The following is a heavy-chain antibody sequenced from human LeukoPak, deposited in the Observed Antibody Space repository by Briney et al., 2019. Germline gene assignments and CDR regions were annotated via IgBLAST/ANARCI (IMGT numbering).Heavy chain of an antibody. Sequence: GGSLRLSCAASGFTFSSYAMSWVRQAPGKGLEWVSAISGSGGSTYYADSVKGRFTISRDNSKNTLYPQMNSLRAEDTAVYYCAKDVYDSCGGRAVHWGQGTLVIVSS. CDR2: ISGSGGST. CDR3: AKDVYDSCGGRAVH. CDR1: GFTFSSYA. D-gene: IGHD2-8*01. V-gene: IGHV3-23*01. J-gene: IGHJ4*02.